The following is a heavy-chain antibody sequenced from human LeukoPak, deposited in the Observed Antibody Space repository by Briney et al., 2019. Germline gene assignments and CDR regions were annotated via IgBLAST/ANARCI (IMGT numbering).Heavy chain of an antibody. D-gene: IGHD3-10*01. CDR3: AREEWYGSGSYYQRAFDI. V-gene: IGHV4-61*01. Sequence: PSETLSLTCTVSGASVSSGSYYWSWIRQPPGKGLEWIGYIYYTGGTNYNPSLKSRVSISIDTSKSQFSLKLNSVTAADTAVYYCAREEWYGSGSYYQRAFDIWGQGTMVTVSS. CDR2: IYYTGGT. J-gene: IGHJ3*02. CDR1: GASVSSGSYY.